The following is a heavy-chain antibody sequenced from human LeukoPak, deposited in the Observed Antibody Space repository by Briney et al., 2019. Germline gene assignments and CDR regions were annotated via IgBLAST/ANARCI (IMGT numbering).Heavy chain of an antibody. D-gene: IGHD2-21*01. CDR2: ISASGAST. J-gene: IGHJ4*02. Sequence: PGGSLRLSCAASGFTFSSYAMSWVRQAPGKGLEWVSSISASGASTFYADSVKGRFTISRDNSKNTLNLQMNSLGAEDTAVYYCARSKIALAGNAYYLEYWGQGTLVTVSS. CDR1: GFTFSSYA. CDR3: ARSKIALAGNAYYLEY. V-gene: IGHV3-23*01.